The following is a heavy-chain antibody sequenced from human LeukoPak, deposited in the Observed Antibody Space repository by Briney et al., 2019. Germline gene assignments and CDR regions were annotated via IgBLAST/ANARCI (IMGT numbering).Heavy chain of an antibody. Sequence: TSETLSLTCYVYGGSFGPYYWGWIRQPPGKGLEWIGEVNHSGSPNYNPSLKSRVTISVDTSKNQFSLRLNSVTAADTAFYFCARTYNNVQISDSWGQGTLVTVSS. J-gene: IGHJ4*02. CDR2: VNHSGSP. CDR3: ARTYNNVQISDS. V-gene: IGHV4-34*01. D-gene: IGHD1-14*01. CDR1: GGSFGPYY.